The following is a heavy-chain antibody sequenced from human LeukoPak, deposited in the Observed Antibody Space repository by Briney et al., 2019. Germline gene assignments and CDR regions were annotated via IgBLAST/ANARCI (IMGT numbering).Heavy chain of an antibody. CDR3: AREPYDFWSGYYPPNFDY. Sequence: ASVKVSCKTSGYSFTTHSITWVRQAPGQGLEWMGWISAYNGNTNYAQKLQGRVTMTTDTSTSTAYMELRSLRSDDTAVYYCAREPYDFWSGYYPPNFDYWGQGTLVTVSS. CDR1: GYSFTTHS. CDR2: ISAYNGNT. J-gene: IGHJ4*02. D-gene: IGHD3-3*01. V-gene: IGHV1-18*01.